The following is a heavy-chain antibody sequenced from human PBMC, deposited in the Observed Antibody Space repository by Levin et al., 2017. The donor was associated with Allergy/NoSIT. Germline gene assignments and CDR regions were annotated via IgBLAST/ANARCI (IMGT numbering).Heavy chain of an antibody. Sequence: PGGSLRLSCAASGFTFDDYAMHWVRQAPGKGLEWVSGISWNSGSIGYADSVKGRFTISRDNAKNSLYLQMNSLRAEDTALYYCAKDFKVGSSSIAHLLYFDYWGQGTLVTVSS. CDR3: AKDFKVGSSSIAHLLYFDY. CDR1: GFTFDDYA. D-gene: IGHD6-6*01. CDR2: ISWNSGSI. J-gene: IGHJ4*02. V-gene: IGHV3-9*01.